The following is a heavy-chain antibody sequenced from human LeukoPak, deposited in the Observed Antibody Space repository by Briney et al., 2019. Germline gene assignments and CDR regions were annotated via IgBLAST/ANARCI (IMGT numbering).Heavy chain of an antibody. CDR1: GGSISSSSYY. J-gene: IGHJ4*02. CDR3: ARVDGYNYDY. Sequence: SETLSLTCTVSGGSISSSSYYWGWIRQPPGKGLEWIGSIYYSGSTYYNPSLKSRVTISVDTSKNQFSLKLSSVTAADTAVYYCARVDGYNYDYWGQGTLVTVSS. V-gene: IGHV4-39*01. CDR2: IYYSGST. D-gene: IGHD5-24*01.